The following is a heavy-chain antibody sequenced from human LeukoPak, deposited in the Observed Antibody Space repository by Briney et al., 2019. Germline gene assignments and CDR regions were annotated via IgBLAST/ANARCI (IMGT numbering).Heavy chain of an antibody. Sequence: GGSLRLSCSASGFTFSSYAMHWVRQAPGQGLEYVSAISSNAGNPYYADSVKGRFTISRDNSKNTPYLQMSSLKAEDTAVYYCVEVIGARRGGPYPWGQGTLVTVSS. CDR1: GFTFSSYA. J-gene: IGHJ5*02. D-gene: IGHD3-16*01. CDR2: ISSNAGNP. CDR3: VEVIGARRGGPYP. V-gene: IGHV3-64D*06.